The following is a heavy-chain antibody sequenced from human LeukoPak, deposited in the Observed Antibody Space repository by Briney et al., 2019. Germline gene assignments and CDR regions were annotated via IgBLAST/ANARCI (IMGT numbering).Heavy chain of an antibody. CDR3: AGRTLAYCGGDCYSDAFDI. CDR2: IYTSGST. CDR1: GGSISSYY. Sequence: PSETLSLTCTVSGGSISSYYWSWIRQPAGKGLEWIGRIYTSGSTNYNPSLKSRVTMSVDTSKNQFSLKLSSVTAADTAVYYCAGRTLAYCGGDCYSDAFDIWGQGTMVTVSS. D-gene: IGHD2-21*01. V-gene: IGHV4-4*07. J-gene: IGHJ3*02.